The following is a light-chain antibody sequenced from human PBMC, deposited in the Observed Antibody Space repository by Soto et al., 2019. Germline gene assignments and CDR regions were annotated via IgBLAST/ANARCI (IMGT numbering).Light chain of an antibody. CDR2: DVS. Sequence: QSALTQPASVSGSPGQSITISCTGTISDVGGYNYVSWYQQHPGKAPKLMSYDVSNRPSGVSSRFSGSKSGNTASLTISGLQAEDEADYFCSSYTSSSTFYVFGTGTKLTVL. CDR1: ISDVGGYNY. CDR3: SSYTSSSTFYV. J-gene: IGLJ1*01. V-gene: IGLV2-14*01.